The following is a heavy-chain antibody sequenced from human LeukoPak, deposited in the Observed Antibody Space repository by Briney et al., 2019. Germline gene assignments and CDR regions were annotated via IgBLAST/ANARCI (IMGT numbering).Heavy chain of an antibody. CDR3: AKDSYDSSGYYLPDFDY. V-gene: IGHV3-43*02. D-gene: IGHD3-22*01. CDR1: GFTFDDYA. Sequence: PGGSLRLSCAASGFTFDDYAMHWVRQAPGKGLEWVSLISGAGGSTYYADSVKGRFTISRDNSKNSLYLQMNSLRTEDTALYYCAKDSYDSSGYYLPDFDYWGQGTLVTVSS. J-gene: IGHJ4*02. CDR2: ISGAGGST.